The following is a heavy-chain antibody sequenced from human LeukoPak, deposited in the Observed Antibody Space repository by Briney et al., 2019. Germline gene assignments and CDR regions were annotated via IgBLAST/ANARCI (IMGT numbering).Heavy chain of an antibody. CDR3: ARQGGSYRSSWYRYYYYGMDV. D-gene: IGHD6-13*01. CDR1: GGSISSSSYY. V-gene: IGHV4-39*01. Sequence: SETLSLTCTVSGGSISSSSYYWGWIRQPPGKGLEWIGSIYYSGSTYYNPSLKSRVTISVDTSKNQFSLKLSSVTAADTAVSYCARQGGSYRSSWYRYYYYGMDVWGQGTTVTVSS. CDR2: IYYSGST. J-gene: IGHJ6*02.